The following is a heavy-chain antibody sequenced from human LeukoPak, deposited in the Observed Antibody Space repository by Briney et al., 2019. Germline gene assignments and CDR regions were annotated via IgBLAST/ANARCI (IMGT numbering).Heavy chain of an antibody. J-gene: IGHJ6*03. CDR2: TSSSDAGT. D-gene: IGHD2-2*01. Sequence: GGSLRLSCAASGFTLSTYAMSWVRQTPGKGLEWVAATSSSDAGTYHADSVRGRFTISRDNSKNTLYLQMNSLRAEDTAVYYCARDSVVVPAAVVDYYMDVWGKGTTVTVSS. CDR3: ARDSVVVPAAVVDYYMDV. V-gene: IGHV3-23*01. CDR1: GFTLSTYA.